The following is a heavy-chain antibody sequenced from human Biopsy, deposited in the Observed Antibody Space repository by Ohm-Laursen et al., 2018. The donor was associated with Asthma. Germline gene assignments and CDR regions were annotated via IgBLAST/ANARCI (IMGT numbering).Heavy chain of an antibody. CDR3: ARGGLGYCSSTSCYQNYYYGMDV. J-gene: IGHJ6*02. CDR1: GFTFSSYG. D-gene: IGHD2-2*01. Sequence: SLRLSCAASGFTFSSYGMHWVRQAPGKGLEWVAVIWYDGSNKYYADSVKGRFTISRDNSKNTLYLQMNSLRAEDTAVYYCARGGLGYCSSTSCYQNYYYGMDVWGQGTTVTVAS. CDR2: IWYDGSNK. V-gene: IGHV3-33*01.